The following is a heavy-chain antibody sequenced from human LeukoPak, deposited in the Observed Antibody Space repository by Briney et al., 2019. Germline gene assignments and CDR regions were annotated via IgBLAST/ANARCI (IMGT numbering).Heavy chain of an antibody. V-gene: IGHV3-30*07. D-gene: IGHD5-12*01. J-gene: IGHJ3*02. Sequence: DSVTGRFTISRDNAKNTLHLQMNSLRAEDTALFYCARDSGYNAFDIWGQGTMVTVSS. CDR3: ARDSGYNAFDI.